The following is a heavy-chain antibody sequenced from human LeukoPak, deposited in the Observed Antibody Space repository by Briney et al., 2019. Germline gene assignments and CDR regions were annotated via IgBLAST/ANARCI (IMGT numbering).Heavy chain of an antibody. CDR1: GFSFGGKW. Sequence: PGGSLRLSCAASGFSFGGKWMHWVRQTPGKGLEWVSYISSSSSTIYYVDSVKGRFTISRDNAKNSVYLQMNSLRDEDTALYYCARTDGMDVWGQGTTVTVSS. CDR2: ISSSSSTI. CDR3: ARTDGMDV. J-gene: IGHJ6*02. V-gene: IGHV3-48*02.